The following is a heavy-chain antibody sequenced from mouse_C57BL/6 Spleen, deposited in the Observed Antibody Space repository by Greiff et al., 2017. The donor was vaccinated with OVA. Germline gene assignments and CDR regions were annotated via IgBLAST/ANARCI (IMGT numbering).Heavy chain of an antibody. CDR3: ARRDYGPYYAMDY. J-gene: IGHJ4*01. CDR2: IYPRDGST. D-gene: IGHD2-4*01. V-gene: IGHV1-78*01. Sequence: VQVVESDAELVKPGASVKISCKVSGYTFTDHTIHWLKQRPEQGLEWIGYIYPRDGSTKYNEKFKGKATLTADKSSSTAYMQLNSLTSEDSAVYFCARRDYGPYYAMDYWGQGTSVTVSS. CDR1: GYTFTDHT.